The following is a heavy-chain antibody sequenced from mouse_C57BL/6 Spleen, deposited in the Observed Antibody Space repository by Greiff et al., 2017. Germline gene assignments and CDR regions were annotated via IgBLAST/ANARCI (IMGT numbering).Heavy chain of an antibody. CDR2: IRSKSNNYAT. Sequence: EVKLVESGGGLVQPKGSLKLSCAASGFSFNTYAMNWVRQAPGQGLEWVARIRSKSNNYATYYADSVKDRLTTSRDDSESMLYLQMINLKTGDADVYYCVRRPSYDYMDYWGQGTSVTVSS. CDR3: VRRPSYDYMDY. D-gene: IGHD1-2*01. J-gene: IGHJ4*01. CDR1: GFSFNTYA. V-gene: IGHV10-1*01.